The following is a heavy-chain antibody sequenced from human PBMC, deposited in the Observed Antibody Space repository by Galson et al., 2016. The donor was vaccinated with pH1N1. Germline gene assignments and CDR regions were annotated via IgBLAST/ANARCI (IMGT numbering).Heavy chain of an antibody. D-gene: IGHD6-13*01. Sequence: SLRLSCAASGFTFNKYGMHWVRQAPGKGLEWVAVISYDGSNNYYADSVKGRFTISGDDSKNMLYLQMNSLRAEDTAVYYCAKVARGSSPPSFDYWGQGTPVTVSS. V-gene: IGHV3-30*18. CDR2: ISYDGSNN. CDR3: AKVARGSSPPSFDY. J-gene: IGHJ4*02. CDR1: GFTFNKYG.